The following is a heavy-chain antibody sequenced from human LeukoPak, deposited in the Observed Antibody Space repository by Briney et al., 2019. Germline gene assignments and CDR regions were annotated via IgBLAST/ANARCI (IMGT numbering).Heavy chain of an antibody. CDR1: GYSIGSGYY. CDR2: IYHSGTT. V-gene: IGHV4-38-2*02. Sequence: SETLSLTCTVSGYSIGSGYYWVWIRQPPGKGLEWIGSIYHSGTTYYNPSLKSRVTMSVDTSKNQFSLKLSSVTAADTAVYYCARPPVTDSSGYAHWGQGTLVTVSS. CDR3: ARPPVTDSSGYAH. J-gene: IGHJ4*02. D-gene: IGHD3-22*01.